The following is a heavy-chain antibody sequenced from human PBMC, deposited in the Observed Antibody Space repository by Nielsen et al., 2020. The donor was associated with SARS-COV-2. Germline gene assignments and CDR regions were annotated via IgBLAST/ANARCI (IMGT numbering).Heavy chain of an antibody. D-gene: IGHD2-15*01. Sequence: EGSLRLSCAASGFTFSSYWMSWVRQAPGKGLEWVANIKQDGSEKYYVDSVKGRFTISRDNAKNSLYLQMNSLRAEDTAVYYCARNRRGYCSGGSCYSDAVYYYGMDVWGQGTTVTVSS. CDR3: ARNRRGYCSGGSCYSDAVYYYGMDV. CDR2: IKQDGSEK. V-gene: IGHV3-7*01. CDR1: GFTFSSYW. J-gene: IGHJ6*02.